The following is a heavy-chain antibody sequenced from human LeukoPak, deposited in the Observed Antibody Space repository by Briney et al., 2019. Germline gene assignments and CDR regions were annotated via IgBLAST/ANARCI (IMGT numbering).Heavy chain of an antibody. D-gene: IGHD6-13*01. J-gene: IGHJ1*01. CDR2: INPNSGGT. CDR1: GYTFTGYY. V-gene: IGHV1-2*02. Sequence: GASVKVSCKASGYTFTGYYMHWVRQAPGQGLEWMGWINPNSGGTNYAQKFQGRVTMTRDTSISTAYMELSRLRSDDTAVYYCARRGIAAAGNWAPPLQHWGQGTLVTVSS. CDR3: ARRGIAAAGNWAPPLQH.